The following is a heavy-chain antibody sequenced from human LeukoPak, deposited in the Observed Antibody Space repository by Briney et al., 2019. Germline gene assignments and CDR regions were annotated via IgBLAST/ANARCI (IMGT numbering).Heavy chain of an antibody. Sequence: PGGSLRLSCAASGFTFSNYWMSWVRQAPGKGLEWVANIKQDGSEKYYVDSVRGRFTISRDNAKNSLYLQMNSLKAEDTAVYYCAREGDIVSVPTAWRFDPWGQGTLVTVSS. D-gene: IGHD2-2*01. CDR2: IKQDGSEK. CDR1: GFTFSNYW. J-gene: IGHJ5*02. V-gene: IGHV3-7*01. CDR3: AREGDIVSVPTAWRFDP.